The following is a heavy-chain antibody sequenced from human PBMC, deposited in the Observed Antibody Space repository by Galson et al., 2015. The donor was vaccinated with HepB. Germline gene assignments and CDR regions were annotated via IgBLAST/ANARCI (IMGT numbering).Heavy chain of an antibody. J-gene: IGHJ4*02. CDR2: ISHDGSNT. Sequence: SLRLSCAASGFSFNKFPMHWVRQAPGKGLEWVTVISHDGSNTYYAESVKGRFTISRDDSKNTVYLQMDSLRADDTAVYYCARGTVNFASAAEYWGQGTLVTVSS. CDR1: GFSFNKFP. CDR3: ARGTVNFASAAEY. D-gene: IGHD1-1*01. V-gene: IGHV3-30-3*01.